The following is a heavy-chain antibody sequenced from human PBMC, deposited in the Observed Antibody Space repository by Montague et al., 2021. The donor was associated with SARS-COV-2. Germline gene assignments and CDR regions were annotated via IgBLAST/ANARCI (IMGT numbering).Heavy chain of an antibody. V-gene: IGHV6-1*01. CDR1: GDSVFSNSAA. CDR3: ARGWFSPMIVVVIRGPFDY. Sequence: CAISGDSVFSNSAAWNWIRQSPSRGLEWLGRTYYRSKWYNDYAVSVKSRITINPDTSKNQFSLKLSSVTAADTAVYYCARGWFSPMIVVVIRGPFDYWGQGTLVTVSS. CDR2: TYYRSKWYN. D-gene: IGHD3-22*01. J-gene: IGHJ4*02.